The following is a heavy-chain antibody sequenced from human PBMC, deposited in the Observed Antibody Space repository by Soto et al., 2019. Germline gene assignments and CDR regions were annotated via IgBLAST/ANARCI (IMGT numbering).Heavy chain of an antibody. CDR1: GGTFGSYA. Sequence: QVQLVQSGAEVKKPGSSVKVSCKSSGGTFGSYAISWVRQAPGQGLEWMGGVIPIFGTPHYAQKVHGRVTINSGITTSTAYPELSRLKSADKVVYYFSKSRWTISPPEEAAIWGQGTLVTVSS. V-gene: IGHV1-69*06. CDR2: VIPIFGTP. D-gene: IGHD6-13*01. CDR3: SKSRWTISPPEEAAI. J-gene: IGHJ4*02.